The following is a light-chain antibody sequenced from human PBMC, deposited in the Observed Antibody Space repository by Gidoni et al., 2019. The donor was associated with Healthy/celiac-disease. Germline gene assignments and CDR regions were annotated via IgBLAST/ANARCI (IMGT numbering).Light chain of an antibody. Sequence: EIVMTQSPATLSVSPGERATLSCRASQSVSSNLAWYQQKPGQAPRLLIYGASTRATGIPARFSGSGSGTEFTLTISSLQSEDFAVYYCQQYNNWFASFGQGTKVEIK. CDR1: QSVSSN. CDR2: GAS. V-gene: IGKV3-15*01. J-gene: IGKJ1*01. CDR3: QQYNNWFAS.